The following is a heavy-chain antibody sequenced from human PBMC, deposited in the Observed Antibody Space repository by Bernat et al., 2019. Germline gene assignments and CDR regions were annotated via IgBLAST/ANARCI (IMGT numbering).Heavy chain of an antibody. D-gene: IGHD2-2*01. V-gene: IGHV3-20*04. CDR2: INWNGGST. CDR1: GFTFDDYG. CDR3: ARDRGYCSSTSCYDRYFDY. Sequence: VQLVESGGGVVQPGRSLRLSCAASGFTFDDYGMSWVRQAPGKGLEWVSGINWNGGSTGYADSVKGRFTISRDNAKNSLYLQMNSLRAEDTALYYCARDRGYCSSTSCYDRYFDYWGQGTLVTVSS. J-gene: IGHJ4*02.